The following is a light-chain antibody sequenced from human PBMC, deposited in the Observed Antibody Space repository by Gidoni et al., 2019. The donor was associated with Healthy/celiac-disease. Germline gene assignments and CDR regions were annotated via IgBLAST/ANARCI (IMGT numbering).Light chain of an antibody. CDR2: LGS. Sequence: DIVMTQSPLSLPVHPGEPASIPCRSSQSLLHSNGYNYLDWYLQKPAQSPQLLIYLGSNRASGVPDRLSGSGSGTYFTLKLSRVEAEDVGVYYCMQALQTRFTFXPXTKVDIK. CDR1: QSLLHSNGYNY. CDR3: MQALQTRFT. V-gene: IGKV2-28*01. J-gene: IGKJ3*01.